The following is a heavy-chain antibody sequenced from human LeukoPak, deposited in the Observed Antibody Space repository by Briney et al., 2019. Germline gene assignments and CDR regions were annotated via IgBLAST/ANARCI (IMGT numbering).Heavy chain of an antibody. D-gene: IGHD1-1*01. CDR2: IYTSGST. V-gene: IGHV4-61*02. J-gene: IGHJ3*02. CDR1: GGSISSGSYY. Sequence: RPSETLSLTCTVSGGSISSGSYYWSWIRQPAGKGLEWIGRIYTSGSTNYNPSLKSRVTISVDTSKNQFSLKLSSVTAADTAVYYCARVQAASGTWGWNLRVDAFDIWGQGTTVTVSS. CDR3: ARVQAASGTWGWNLRVDAFDI.